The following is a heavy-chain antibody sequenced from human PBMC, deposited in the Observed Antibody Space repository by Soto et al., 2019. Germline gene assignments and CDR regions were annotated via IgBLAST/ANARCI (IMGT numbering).Heavy chain of an antibody. CDR3: AKDSGYQLPDNYFYYGLDV. V-gene: IGHV3-21*01. D-gene: IGHD2-2*01. CDR2: ISTSSNFI. Sequence: GGSLRLSCVGSGFRFNVYNINWIRQAPGNGLEWVSSISTSSNFIYYASSVKGRFTVSRDNVKNTLSLQMNSLRPEDTAVYYCAKDSGYQLPDNYFYYGLDVWGQGTTVTVSS. CDR1: GFRFNVYN. J-gene: IGHJ6*02.